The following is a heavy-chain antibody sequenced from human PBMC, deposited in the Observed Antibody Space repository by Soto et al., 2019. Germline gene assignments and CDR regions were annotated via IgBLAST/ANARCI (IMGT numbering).Heavy chain of an antibody. CDR1: GDSIGTTHSY. D-gene: IGHD2-8*01. J-gene: IGHJ4*02. Sequence: SETLSLTCTVSGDSIGTTHSYWAWIRQSPGKGLEWIGNIHYSGSTYYMPSLRRRVTLSVDTSKNQFSLRLTSVTAEDTAVYYCARHEGNGNVWPLDYWGQGILVT. CDR2: IHYSGST. V-gene: IGHV4-39*01. CDR3: ARHEGNGNVWPLDY.